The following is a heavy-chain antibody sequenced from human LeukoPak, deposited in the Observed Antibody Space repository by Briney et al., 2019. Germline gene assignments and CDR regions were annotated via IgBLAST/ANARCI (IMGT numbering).Heavy chain of an antibody. V-gene: IGHV3-53*01. CDR3: AGGTRDGYNSLDY. Sequence: GGSLRLSCAASGFTFSSNYMSWVRQAPGKGLEWVSIILSGGRTYYADSVKGRFTISRDNSKNTLFLQMNSLRAEDTAVYYCAGGTRDGYNSLDYWGEGALVTVSS. D-gene: IGHD5-24*01. CDR2: ILSGGRT. CDR1: GFTFSSNY. J-gene: IGHJ4*02.